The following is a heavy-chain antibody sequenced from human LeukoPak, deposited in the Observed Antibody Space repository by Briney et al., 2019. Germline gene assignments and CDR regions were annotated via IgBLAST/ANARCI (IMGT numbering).Heavy chain of an antibody. D-gene: IGHD4-17*01. Sequence: ASVKVSCKASGGTFSSYAISWVRQAPGQGLEWMGGIIPIFGTANYAQKFQGRVTITADKSTSTAYMELSSLRSEDTAVYYCARDFGYGDYFFDDWGQGTLVTVSS. CDR1: GGTFSSYA. CDR3: ARDFGYGDYFFDD. J-gene: IGHJ4*02. CDR2: IIPIFGTA. V-gene: IGHV1-69*06.